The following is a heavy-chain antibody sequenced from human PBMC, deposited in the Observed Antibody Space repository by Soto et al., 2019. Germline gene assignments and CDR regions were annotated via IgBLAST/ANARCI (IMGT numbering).Heavy chain of an antibody. CDR3: AKDPANVEIHGAFDY. CDR2: ISYDGYNK. V-gene: IGHV3-30*18. CDR1: GFTFSNYG. J-gene: IGHJ4*02. Sequence: QVQLVESGGGVVQPGRSLRLSCAASGFTFSNYGMHWVRQAPGKGLEWVALISYDGYNKYYADSVKGRFTISRDSSKSTLYLQMVSLKAEDTAVYYCAKDPANVEIHGAFDYWGQGTLVTVSS. D-gene: IGHD4-17*01.